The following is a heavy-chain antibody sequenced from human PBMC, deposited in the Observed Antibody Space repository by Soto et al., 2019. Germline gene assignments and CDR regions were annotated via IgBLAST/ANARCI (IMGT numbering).Heavy chain of an antibody. CDR2: ISADNGQT. Sequence: QVQVAQSGPEVKKPGASVKVSCKASGYTFTSYGISWVRQAPGQGLEWMGWISADNGQTSYGQKFRGRVTITTDTSTSTAYMELRSLRSDDTGIYYCARDGRKHLWVEGLTAMDVWGQGTSVTVSS. CDR3: ARDGRKHLWVEGLTAMDV. V-gene: IGHV1-18*01. D-gene: IGHD1-26*01. CDR1: GYTFTSYG. J-gene: IGHJ6*02.